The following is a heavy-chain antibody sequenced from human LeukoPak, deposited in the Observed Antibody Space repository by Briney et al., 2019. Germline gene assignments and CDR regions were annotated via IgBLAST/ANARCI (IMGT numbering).Heavy chain of an antibody. J-gene: IGHJ5*02. Sequence: SETLSLTCTVSSYSISSDYYWAWIRQPPGKGLEWSGSIYHIGNTYYSPSLKSRVTISVDTSSNQFSLKLKSVTAADTAVYYCAREGTHTNLWYHWFDPWGQGTLVTVSS. CDR1: SYSISSDYY. D-gene: IGHD6-13*01. CDR2: IYHIGNT. V-gene: IGHV4-38-2*02. CDR3: AREGTHTNLWYHWFDP.